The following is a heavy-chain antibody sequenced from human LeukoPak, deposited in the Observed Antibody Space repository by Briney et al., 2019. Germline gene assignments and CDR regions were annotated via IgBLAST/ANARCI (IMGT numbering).Heavy chain of an antibody. V-gene: IGHV5-51*01. CDR2: IYPGDSDA. CDR1: GSSFTSYW. Sequence: GAALQISYKGAGSSFTSYWIGWVRPMPGKGLKWMGIIYPGDSDARYSPSFQGQVTISADKSISTAYLQWSSLKASDTAMYYCARRRDLYSGSYYPFDYWGQGTLVTVSS. CDR3: ARRRDLYSGSYYPFDY. D-gene: IGHD1-26*01. J-gene: IGHJ4*02.